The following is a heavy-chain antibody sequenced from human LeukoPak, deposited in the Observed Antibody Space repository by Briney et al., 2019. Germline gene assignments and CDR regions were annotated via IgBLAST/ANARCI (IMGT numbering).Heavy chain of an antibody. V-gene: IGHV4-30-2*01. CDR1: SGSFSSGGYS. CDR3: ARVDGYCSSTSCYGGTRFDY. D-gene: IGHD2-2*01. Sequence: SQTLSLTCAVSSGSFSSGGYSWSWLRQPPGKGLEWIGYIYQSGSTYYNPSLKSRVTISVDTSKNQFSLKLSSVTAADTAVYYCARVDGYCSSTSCYGGTRFDYWGQGTLVTVSS. J-gene: IGHJ4*02. CDR2: IYQSGST.